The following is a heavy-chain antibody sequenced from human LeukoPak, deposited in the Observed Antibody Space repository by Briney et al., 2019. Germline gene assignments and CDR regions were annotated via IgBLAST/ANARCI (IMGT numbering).Heavy chain of an antibody. V-gene: IGHV3-23*01. D-gene: IGHD2-21*02. CDR1: GFTFSSYS. J-gene: IGHJ6*02. CDR2: ISGSGGST. CDR3: AKGVTGGDCYPPDWCDYGMDV. Sequence: QTGGSLRLSCAASGFTFSSYSMNWVRQAPGKGLEWVSAISGSGGSTYYADSVKGRFTISRDNSKNTLYLQMNSLRAEDTAVYYCAKGVTGGDCYPPDWCDYGMDVWGQGTTVTVSS.